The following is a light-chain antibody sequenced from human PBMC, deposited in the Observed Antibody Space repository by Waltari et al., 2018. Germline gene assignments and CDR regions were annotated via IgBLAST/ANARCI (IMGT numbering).Light chain of an antibody. J-gene: IGKJ4*01. Sequence: EIVLTQSPATLSLSPGERATLSCRASQSVSTYLAWYQQRPGQPPRLLIYDSSSRATGIPARFSGSWSETDFTLTISSLEPEDFAVYYCQQRYKWPLTFGGGSKVEI. CDR3: QQRYKWPLT. V-gene: IGKV3-11*01. CDR1: QSVSTY. CDR2: DSS.